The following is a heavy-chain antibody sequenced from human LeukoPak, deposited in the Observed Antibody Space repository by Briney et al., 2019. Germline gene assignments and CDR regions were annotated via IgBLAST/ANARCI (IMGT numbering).Heavy chain of an antibody. V-gene: IGHV3-30-3*01. CDR3: ARGPLIAAAGTW. CDR1: GFTFSSYA. D-gene: IGHD6-13*01. J-gene: IGHJ4*02. Sequence: GGSLRLSCAASGFTFSSYAMHWVRQAPGKGLEWVAVISYDGSNKYYADSVKGRFTISRDNSKNTLYLQMNSLRAEDTAVYYCARGPLIAAAGTWWGQGTLVTVSS. CDR2: ISYDGSNK.